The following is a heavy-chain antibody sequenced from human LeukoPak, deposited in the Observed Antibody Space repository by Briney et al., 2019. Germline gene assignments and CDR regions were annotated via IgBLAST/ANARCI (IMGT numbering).Heavy chain of an antibody. Sequence: SETLSLTCAVSDYSISSGHYWGWIRQPPGKGLEWIGSIYHSGSTYYNPSLKSRVTISVDTSKNQFSLKLSSVTAADTAVYYCARDTSQYYDYVWGSYRPWGFDPWGQGTLVTVSS. V-gene: IGHV4-38-2*02. CDR3: ARDTSQYYDYVWGSYRPWGFDP. J-gene: IGHJ5*02. D-gene: IGHD3-16*02. CDR2: IYHSGST. CDR1: DYSISSGHY.